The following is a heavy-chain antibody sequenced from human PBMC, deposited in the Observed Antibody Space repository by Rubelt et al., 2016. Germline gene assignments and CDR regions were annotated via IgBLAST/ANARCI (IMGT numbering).Heavy chain of an antibody. D-gene: IGHD3-22*01. CDR3: ARGNGAMINDY. CDR1: GGSFSGYY. V-gene: IGHV4-34*01. Sequence: QLELQESGPGLVKPSETLSLTCAVYGGSFSGYYWSWIRQPPGKGLEWIGEINHSGSTNYNPSLKGRVTISVDTAKNQFALKLSSVTAADTAVYYCARGNGAMINDYWGQGTLVTVSS. CDR2: INHSGST. J-gene: IGHJ4*02.